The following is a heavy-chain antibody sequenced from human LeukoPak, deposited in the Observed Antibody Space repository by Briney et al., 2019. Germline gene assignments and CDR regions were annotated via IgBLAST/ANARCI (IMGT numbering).Heavy chain of an antibody. CDR3: ARDTVVPAAMSGYYYYMDV. Sequence: SETLSLTCTVSGGSISSYYWSWIRQPAGKGLEWIGRIYTSGSTNYNPSLKSRVTMSVDTSKNQFSLKLSSVTAADTAVYYCARDTVVPAAMSGYYYYMDVWGKGTTVTVSS. J-gene: IGHJ6*03. CDR2: IYTSGST. CDR1: GGSISSYY. D-gene: IGHD2-2*01. V-gene: IGHV4-4*07.